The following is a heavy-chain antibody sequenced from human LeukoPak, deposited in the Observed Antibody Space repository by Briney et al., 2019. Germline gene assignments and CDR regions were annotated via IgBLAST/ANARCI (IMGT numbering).Heavy chain of an antibody. CDR2: ISAYNGNT. Sequence: ASVEVSCKASGYTFTSYGISWVRQAPGQGLEWMGWISAYNGNTNYAQKLQGRVTMTTDTSTSTAYMELRSLRSDDTAVYYCARVSLADYTFNYWGQGTLVTVSS. V-gene: IGHV1-18*01. CDR3: ARVSLADYTFNY. D-gene: IGHD4-11*01. CDR1: GYTFTSYG. J-gene: IGHJ4*02.